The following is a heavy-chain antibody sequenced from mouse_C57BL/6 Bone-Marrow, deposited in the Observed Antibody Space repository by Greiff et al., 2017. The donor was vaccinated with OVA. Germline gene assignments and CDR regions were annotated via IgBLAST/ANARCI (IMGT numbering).Heavy chain of an antibody. CDR2: IHPNSGST. CDR3: ARRIYYYGSSYDY. CDR1: GYTFTSYW. V-gene: IGHV1-64*01. J-gene: IGHJ2*01. Sequence: QVQLKQPGAELVKPGASVKLSCKASGYTFTSYWMHWVKQRPGQGLEWIGMIHPNSGSTNYNEKFKSKATLTVDKSSSTAYMQLSSLTSEDSAVYYCARRIYYYGSSYDYWGQGTTLTVSS. D-gene: IGHD1-1*01.